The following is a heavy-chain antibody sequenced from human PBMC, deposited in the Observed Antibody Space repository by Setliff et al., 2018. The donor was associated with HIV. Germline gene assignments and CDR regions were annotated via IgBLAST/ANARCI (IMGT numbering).Heavy chain of an antibody. CDR1: GYTFTSYG. Sequence: ASVKVSCKASGYTFTSYGISWVRQAPGQGLEWMGWFNTETGNPMYAQGFTGRFVFSLDTSVSTAFLQINRLKAEDTAKYYCARVGSGWSTFDYWGQGALVTVSS. J-gene: IGHJ4*02. V-gene: IGHV7-4-1*02. D-gene: IGHD6-13*01. CDR3: ARVGSGWSTFDY. CDR2: FNTETGNP.